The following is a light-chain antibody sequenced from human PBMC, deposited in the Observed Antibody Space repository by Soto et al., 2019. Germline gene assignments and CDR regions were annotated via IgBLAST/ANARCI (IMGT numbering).Light chain of an antibody. CDR1: TGPVTSGHY. CDR2: DTT. J-gene: IGLJ2*01. CDR3: LLSYTGGRPVI. V-gene: IGLV7-46*01. Sequence: QAVVTQEPSLTVSPGGTVTLTCGSSTGPVTSGHYPYWFQQKPGQAPRTLIYDTTNNLPWTPARFSGSLLGGKAALTLSGAQPDDEADYYCLLSYTGGRPVIFGGGTKLTVL.